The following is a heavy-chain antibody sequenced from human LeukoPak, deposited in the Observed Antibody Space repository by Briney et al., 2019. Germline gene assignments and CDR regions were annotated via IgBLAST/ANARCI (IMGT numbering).Heavy chain of an antibody. CDR3: VRDLGGRSGH. CDR1: GFTFSSNW. Sequence: GGSLRLSCAASGFTFSSNWMHWVRQAPGKGLVWVSRINEDGSTTNYADSVKGRSTIFTDNAKNTLYLQMNSLRAEDTAVYYCVRDLGGRSGHWGQGTLVTVSS. V-gene: IGHV3-74*01. CDR2: INEDGSTT. J-gene: IGHJ4*02. D-gene: IGHD1-26*01.